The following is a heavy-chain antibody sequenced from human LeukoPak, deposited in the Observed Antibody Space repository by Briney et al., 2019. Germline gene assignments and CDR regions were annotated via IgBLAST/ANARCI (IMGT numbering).Heavy chain of an antibody. CDR3: ARASDSSGYSAPQHYFDY. CDR2: INPKCGRT. CDR1: GYTFTSYY. J-gene: IGHJ4*02. D-gene: IGHD3-22*01. V-gene: IGHV1-46*03. Sequence: ASVKVSCKASGYTFTSYYMDWVRQAPGQARDGMGRINPKCGRTSYAQKFQGRVTMIKDTSKSTLYMELSSLRSADPAVYYCARASDSSGYSAPQHYFDYWGQGTLVTVSS.